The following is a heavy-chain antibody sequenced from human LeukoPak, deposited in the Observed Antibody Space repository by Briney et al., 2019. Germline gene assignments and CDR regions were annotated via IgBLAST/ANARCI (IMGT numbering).Heavy chain of an antibody. CDR1: GASITSGGYY. D-gene: IGHD3-3*01. CDR2: MYYTGST. V-gene: IGHV4-39*01. J-gene: IGHJ4*02. CDR3: ARLDYFWSGSYAD. Sequence: SETLSLTCTVSGASITSGGYYWGWIRQPPGKGLEWIGTMYYTGSTYYNPSLKSRLTMSVGASKDRFSLSLSSVSATDTAVYFCARLDYFWSGSYADWGQGTLVTVSS.